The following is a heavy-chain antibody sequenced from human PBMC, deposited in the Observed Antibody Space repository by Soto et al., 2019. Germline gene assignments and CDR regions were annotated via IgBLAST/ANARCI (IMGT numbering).Heavy chain of an antibody. V-gene: IGHV3-23*01. CDR3: AKWSIAVAGTGKPYYYYYYGMDV. D-gene: IGHD6-19*01. CDR1: GFTFSSYA. J-gene: IGHJ6*02. Sequence: EVQLLESGGGLVQPGGSLRLSCAASGFTFSSYAMSWVRQAPGKGLEWVSAISGSGGSTYYADSVKGRFTISRDNSKNTLYLQMNSLRAEDTAVYYCAKWSIAVAGTGKPYYYYYYGMDVWGQGTTVTVSS. CDR2: ISGSGGST.